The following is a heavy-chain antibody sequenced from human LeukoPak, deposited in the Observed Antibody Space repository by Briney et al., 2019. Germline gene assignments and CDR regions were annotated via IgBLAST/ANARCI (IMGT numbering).Heavy chain of an antibody. J-gene: IGHJ5*02. Sequence: PSETLSLTCTVSGGSIRSSYYYWGWTRQPPGKGLEWIGSIYDSGSTYYNPSLKSRATISVDTPKNQFSLKLNSVTAADTPLYYRAKHYGPWGQGTLVTVSS. V-gene: IGHV4-39*01. CDR3: AKHYGP. D-gene: IGHD3-10*01. CDR1: GGSIRSSYYY. CDR2: IYDSGST.